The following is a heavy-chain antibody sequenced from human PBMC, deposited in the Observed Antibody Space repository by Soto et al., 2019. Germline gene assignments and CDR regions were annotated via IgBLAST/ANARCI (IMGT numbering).Heavy chain of an antibody. CDR3: AKRRAYCAGDCPVGA. CDR1: EGTFSSYA. Sequence: QVQLVQSGAEVKKPGSSVKVSCKASEGTFSSYAISWVRQAPGQGVEWMGGIIPIFGTANYAQKFQGRVTITADESTSTAYMELSSLRSEDTAVYYCAKRRAYCAGDCPVGAWGQGTLVTVSS. J-gene: IGHJ5*02. CDR2: IIPIFGTA. D-gene: IGHD2-21*02. V-gene: IGHV1-69*12.